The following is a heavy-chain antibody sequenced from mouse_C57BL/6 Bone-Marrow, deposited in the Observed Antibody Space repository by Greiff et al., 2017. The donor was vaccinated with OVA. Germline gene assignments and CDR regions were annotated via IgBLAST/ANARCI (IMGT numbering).Heavy chain of an antibody. CDR1: GYTFTDYY. J-gene: IGHJ2*01. D-gene: IGHD2-3*01. Sequence: EVQLQQSGPELVKPGASVKISCKASGYTFTDYYMNWVKQSHGKSLEWIGDINPNNGGTSYNQKFKGKATLTVDNSSSTAYMELRSLTSEDSAVYYGTGGDDAYNFNYGGQGTTLTVS. CDR3: TGGDDAYNFNY. V-gene: IGHV1-26*01. CDR2: INPNNGGT.